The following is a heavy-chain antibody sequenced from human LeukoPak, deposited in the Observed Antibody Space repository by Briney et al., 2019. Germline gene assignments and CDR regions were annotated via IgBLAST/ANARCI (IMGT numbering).Heavy chain of an antibody. CDR1: GFSFSSYS. CDR2: ISSSSSTI. CDR3: ARATGGYSYGYDY. V-gene: IGHV3-48*01. J-gene: IGHJ4*02. Sequence: GGSLRLSCAASGFSFSSYSMNWVRQAPGKGLEWVSYISSSSSTIYYADSVKGRFTISRDNAKNSLYLQMNSLRAEDTAVYYCARATGGYSYGYDYWGQGTLVTVSS. D-gene: IGHD5-18*01.